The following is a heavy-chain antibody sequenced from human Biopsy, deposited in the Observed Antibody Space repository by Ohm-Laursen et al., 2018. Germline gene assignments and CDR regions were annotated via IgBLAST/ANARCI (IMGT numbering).Heavy chain of an antibody. J-gene: IGHJ4*02. CDR2: ITQSGST. CDR1: GGSFNGYF. CDR3: ARVGAGAPSIDYFDY. V-gene: IGHV4-34*01. D-gene: IGHD1-26*01. Sequence: TLSLTCAVYGGSFNGYFWSWIRQPPEKGLEWIGDITQSGSTNYSPSLKSRVTISVDRSKNQFSLELSSVTAADTAVYYCARVGAGAPSIDYFDYWGQGALVTVSS.